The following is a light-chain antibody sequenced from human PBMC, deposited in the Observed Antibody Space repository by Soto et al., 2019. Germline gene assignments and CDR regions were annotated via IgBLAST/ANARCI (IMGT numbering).Light chain of an antibody. CDR3: QSYDDSLSCSV. V-gene: IGLV1-40*01. Sequence: QSVLTQPPSVSGAPGQRVTISCTGSSSNIGAGYDVHWYQQLPGTAPKLLIYGNTNRLSGVPDRFSGSKSDTSASLVITGLQAEDEADYYCQSYDDSLSCSVFGGGTKLTVL. CDR1: SSNIGAGYD. CDR2: GNT. J-gene: IGLJ3*02.